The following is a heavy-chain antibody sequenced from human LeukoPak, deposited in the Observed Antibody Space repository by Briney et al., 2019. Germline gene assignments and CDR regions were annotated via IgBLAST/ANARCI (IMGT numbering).Heavy chain of an antibody. Sequence: GGSPRLSCAASGFTFSSYSMNWVRQAPGKGLEWVSSISSSSSHIYYADSVKGRFTISRDNAKNSLYLQMNSLRAEDTAVYYCARGGPYYDSSGQIYFDYWGQGTLVTVSS. CDR3: ARGGPYYDSSGQIYFDY. CDR2: ISSSSSHI. D-gene: IGHD3-22*01. J-gene: IGHJ4*02. CDR1: GFTFSSYS. V-gene: IGHV3-21*01.